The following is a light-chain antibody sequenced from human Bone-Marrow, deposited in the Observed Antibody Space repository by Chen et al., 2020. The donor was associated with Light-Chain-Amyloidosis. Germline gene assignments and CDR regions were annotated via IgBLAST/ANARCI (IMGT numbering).Light chain of an antibody. CDR2: EVT. Sequence: QSALTQPASVSGSPGQSITISFTGTSSDVGGDNHVSWYQQHPDKAPKFMIYEVTNRPSWVPDRVSGSKSDNTASLTISGLQTEDEADYFCSSYTITNTLVFGSGTRVTVL. J-gene: IGLJ1*01. CDR1: SSDVGGDNH. CDR3: SSYTITNTLV. V-gene: IGLV2-14*01.